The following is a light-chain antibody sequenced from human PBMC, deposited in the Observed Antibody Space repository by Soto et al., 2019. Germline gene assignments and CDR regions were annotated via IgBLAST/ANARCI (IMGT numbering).Light chain of an antibody. Sequence: ESMLTQSPGTLSLSPGERATLSCRASQTVNSRYLSWFQQKPGQAPRLLIVAASIRAAGIPDRFSGSGSGTDFTLTISRLEPEDFAVYYCQQFGDSPPAFTFGQGTKVXI. CDR2: AAS. V-gene: IGKV3-20*01. J-gene: IGKJ2*01. CDR1: QTVNSRY. CDR3: QQFGDSPPAFT.